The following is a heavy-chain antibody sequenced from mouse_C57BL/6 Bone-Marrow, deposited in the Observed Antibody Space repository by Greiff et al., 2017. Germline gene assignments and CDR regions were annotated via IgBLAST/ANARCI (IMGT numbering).Heavy chain of an antibody. CDR2: INPNNGGT. J-gene: IGHJ3*01. D-gene: IGHD1-1*01. CDR1: GYTFTDYN. Sequence: EVQLQQSGPELVKPGASVKIPCKASGYTFTDYNMDWVKQSHGKSLEWIGDINPNNGGTIYNQKFKGKATLTVDKSSRTAYMELRSLTSEDTAVYYCARRVITTVVEVRFAYWGQGTLVTVSA. CDR3: ARRVITTVVEVRFAY. V-gene: IGHV1-18*01.